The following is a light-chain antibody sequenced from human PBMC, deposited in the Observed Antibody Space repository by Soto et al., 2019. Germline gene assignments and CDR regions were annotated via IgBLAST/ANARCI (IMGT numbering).Light chain of an antibody. CDR1: SSDVGGYNY. CDR2: DVS. V-gene: IGLV2-14*01. Sequence: QSALTQPASVSGSPGQSITISCTGTSSDVGGYNYVSWYQQHPGKAPKLMIYDVSNRPSGVSNRFSGSKSGNTASLTISGLQAEDVADYYCSSYTSSSTLDDVFGTGTKLTVL. J-gene: IGLJ1*01. CDR3: SSYTSSSTLDDV.